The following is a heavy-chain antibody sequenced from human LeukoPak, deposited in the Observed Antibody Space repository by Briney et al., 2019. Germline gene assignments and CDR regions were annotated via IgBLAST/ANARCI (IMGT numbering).Heavy chain of an antibody. CDR1: GFTFSSFS. V-gene: IGHV3-23*01. D-gene: IGHD1-7*01. Sequence: PGGSLRLSCAASGFTFSSFSMTWVRQAPGKGLEGVSAISGSGGSTYYADSVKGRFTISRDNSKNTLYLQVNSLRAEDTDVYYCARSSWNSQYYYYYYGMDVWGHGTTVTVPS. J-gene: IGHJ6*02. CDR2: ISGSGGST. CDR3: ARSSWNSQYYYYYYGMDV.